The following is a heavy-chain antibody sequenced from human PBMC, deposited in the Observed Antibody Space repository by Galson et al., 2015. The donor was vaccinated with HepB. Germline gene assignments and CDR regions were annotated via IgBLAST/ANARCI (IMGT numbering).Heavy chain of an antibody. CDR3: TTGTSSWGYYYSYGMDV. CDR1: GFTFSNLW. V-gene: IGHV3-15*01. CDR2: TKSKTDGGTT. Sequence: SLRRGCEACGFTFSNLWGSRVRQAPREGLEGVDRTKSKTDGGTTDYAAPVKGRFTNARDDSRNKLYLQMNNLNTEDTAVYYCTTGTSSWGYYYSYGMDVWGQGTTVTVSS. J-gene: IGHJ6*02. D-gene: IGHD6-13*01.